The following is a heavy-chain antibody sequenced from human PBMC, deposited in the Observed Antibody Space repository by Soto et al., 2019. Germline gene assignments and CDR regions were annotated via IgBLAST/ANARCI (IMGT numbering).Heavy chain of an antibody. CDR2: ISPYNSNT. D-gene: IGHD6-19*01. J-gene: IGHJ4*02. CDR3: ARDRYSSGWHFDY. CDR1: GYTFISYG. V-gene: IGHV1-18*01. Sequence: QVQLVQSGGEVKKPGASVKVSCKASGYTFISYGISWVRQAPGQGLEWMGWISPYNSNTNYAQKFQGRVTMTTDTSTGTAYVELRSLRSDDTAVYYWARDRYSSGWHFDYWGQGTLVTVSS.